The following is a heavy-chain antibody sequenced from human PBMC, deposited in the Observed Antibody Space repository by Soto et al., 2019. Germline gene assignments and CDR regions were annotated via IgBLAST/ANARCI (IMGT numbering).Heavy chain of an antibody. V-gene: IGHV1-24*01. CDR3: AKGMQAPVTLSFDY. D-gene: IGHD2-8*01. CDR1: GYTLTELS. J-gene: IGHJ4*02. CDR2: FDPEDGET. Sequence: ASVKVSCKVSGYTLTELSMHWVRQAPGKGLEWMGGFDPEDGETIYAQKFQGRVTMTEDTSTDTAYMELSSLRSEDTAVYYCAKGMQAPVTLSFDYWGQATLVTVSS.